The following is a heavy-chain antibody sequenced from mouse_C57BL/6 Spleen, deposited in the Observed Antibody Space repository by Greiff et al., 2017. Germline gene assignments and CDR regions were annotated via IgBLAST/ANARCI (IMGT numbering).Heavy chain of an antibody. CDR3: ARAYDYDYYAMDY. CDR1: GFTFSDYY. Sequence: EVHLVESEGGLVQPGSSMKLSCTASGFTFSDYYMAWVRQVPEQGLEWVANINYDGSSTYYLDSLKSRFILSRDNAKNILYLQMSSLKSEDTATYYCARAYDYDYYAMDYWGQGTSVTVSS. J-gene: IGHJ4*01. V-gene: IGHV5-16*01. D-gene: IGHD2-4*01. CDR2: INYDGSST.